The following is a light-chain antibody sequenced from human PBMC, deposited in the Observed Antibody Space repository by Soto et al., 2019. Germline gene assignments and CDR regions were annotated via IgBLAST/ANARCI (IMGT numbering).Light chain of an antibody. CDR2: SNS. V-gene: IGLV1-44*01. Sequence: QSVLTQPPSASGTPGQRVTISCSGSSSNIGSNTVTWYQQLPGTAPKVLIYSNSQRPSGVPDRFSGSNSGTSAALAISGLQSEDEADYYCAAWDDSLNGWVFGRGTQLTVL. CDR1: SSNIGSNT. J-gene: IGLJ7*01. CDR3: AAWDDSLNGWV.